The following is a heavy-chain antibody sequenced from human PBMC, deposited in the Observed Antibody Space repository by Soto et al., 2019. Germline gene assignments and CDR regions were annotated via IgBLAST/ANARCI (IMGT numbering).Heavy chain of an antibody. D-gene: IGHD3-9*01. CDR1: GLTFSTYA. V-gene: IGHV3-23*01. Sequence: EVQLLESGGGLGQPGGSLRLSCTASGLTFSTYAMSWVRQAPGKGLEWGSGISDSGGSTYYADSVKGRFTISRDNSKNTLFLQMNSLRAEDTAVYYCAKEGAGYYNKWSFRVCFDYWGQGTLVTVSS. CDR3: AKEGAGYYNKWSFRVCFDY. J-gene: IGHJ4*02. CDR2: ISDSGGST.